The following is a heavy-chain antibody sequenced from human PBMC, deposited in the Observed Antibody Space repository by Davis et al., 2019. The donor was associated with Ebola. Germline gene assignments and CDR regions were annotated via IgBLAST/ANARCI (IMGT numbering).Heavy chain of an antibody. D-gene: IGHD2-2*01. CDR3: ARGGLVPAALCL. CDR2: IAYTGNT. CDR1: GASMTSYY. J-gene: IGHJ3*01. V-gene: IGHV4-59*01. Sequence: PSETLSLTCTVSGASMTSYYWSWIRQPPGKGLEWIGYIAYTGNTNYNPSLKSRVTISGDTSKKQFSLRLSSVTAADTAVYYCARGGLVPAALCLWGRGTMVTVSS.